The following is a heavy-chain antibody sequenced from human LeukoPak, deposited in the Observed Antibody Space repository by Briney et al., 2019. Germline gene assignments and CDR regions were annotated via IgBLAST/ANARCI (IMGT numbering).Heavy chain of an antibody. CDR2: IKSKTDGETV. D-gene: IGHD4-17*01. V-gene: IGHV3-15*07. CDR1: GLTFSNAW. CDR3: ARDQRYGDYQDY. J-gene: IGHJ4*02. Sequence: GSLRLSCAVSGLTFSNAWLSWVRRAPGKGLEWVGRIKSKTDGETVDHAAPVKGRFTISRDDSKNTLYLQMNSLRAEDTAVYYCARDQRYGDYQDYWGQGTLVTVSS.